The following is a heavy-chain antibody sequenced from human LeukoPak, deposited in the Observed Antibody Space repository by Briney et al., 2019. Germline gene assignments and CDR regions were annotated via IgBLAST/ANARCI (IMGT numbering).Heavy chain of an antibody. CDR1: GFTFSTYG. V-gene: IGHV3-33*01. J-gene: IGHJ4*02. Sequence: GGSLRLSCAAAGFTFSTYGMHWVRQAPVKGLEWVAVIWYDGTEKYYADSVKGRFTISRDNSKNTLYLQMNSLRAEDTAVYYCARGTLSSGWYKDYWGQGSLVTVSS. D-gene: IGHD6-19*01. CDR3: ARGTLSSGWYKDY. CDR2: IWYDGTEK.